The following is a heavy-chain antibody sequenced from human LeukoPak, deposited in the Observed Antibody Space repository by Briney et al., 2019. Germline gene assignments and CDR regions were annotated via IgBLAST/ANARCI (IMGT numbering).Heavy chain of an antibody. V-gene: IGHV1-2*02. CDR2: INPHSGGT. J-gene: IGHJ4*02. D-gene: IGHD3-10*01. Sequence: GASVKVSCKASGYTFTGYYIHWVRQAPGQGLEWMGWINPHSGGTNYAQKFQGGVTMTRDTSTSTAYMELRSLRSDDTAVYYCARRVLWFGEIDYWGQGTLVTVSS. CDR1: GYTFTGYY. CDR3: ARRVLWFGEIDY.